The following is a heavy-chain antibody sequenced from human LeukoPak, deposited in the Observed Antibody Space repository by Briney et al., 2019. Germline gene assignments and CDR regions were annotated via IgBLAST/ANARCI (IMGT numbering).Heavy chain of an antibody. CDR2: MNPNSGNT. Sequence: ASVKVSCKASGYTFTSYDINWVRQATGQGLEWMGWMNPNSGNTGYAQKFQGRVTITRNTSISTAYMELSSLRSEDTAVYYCARGVAVAGTLLDPWGQGTLVTVSS. J-gene: IGHJ5*02. V-gene: IGHV1-8*03. CDR3: ARGVAVAGTLLDP. CDR1: GYTFTSYD. D-gene: IGHD6-19*01.